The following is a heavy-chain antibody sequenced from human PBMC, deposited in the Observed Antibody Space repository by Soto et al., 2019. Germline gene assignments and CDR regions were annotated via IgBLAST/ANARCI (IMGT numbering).Heavy chain of an antibody. V-gene: IGHV1-24*01. J-gene: IGHJ4*02. CDR1: GYTLTELS. CDR2: FGPEDGET. Sequence: ASVKVSCKVSGYTLTELSMHWVRQAPGKGLEWMGGFGPEDGETIYAQKFQGRVTMTEDTSTDTAYMELSSLRSEDTAVYYCATWEDTMVRGVTKGDFDYWGQGTLVTVSS. D-gene: IGHD3-10*01. CDR3: ATWEDTMVRGVTKGDFDY.